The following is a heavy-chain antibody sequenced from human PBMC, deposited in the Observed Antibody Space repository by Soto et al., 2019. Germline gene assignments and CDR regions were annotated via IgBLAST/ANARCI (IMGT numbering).Heavy chain of an antibody. CDR2: ISYDGSNK. CDR3: AKDQGGASALDY. V-gene: IGHV3-30*18. CDR1: GFTFSSYG. D-gene: IGHD3-16*01. Sequence: PGGSLRLSCAASGFTFSSYGMHWVRQAPGKGLEWVAVISYDGSNKYYADSVKGRFTISRDNSKNTLYLQMNSLRAEDTAVHYCAKDQGGASALDYWGQGTLVTVSS. J-gene: IGHJ4*02.